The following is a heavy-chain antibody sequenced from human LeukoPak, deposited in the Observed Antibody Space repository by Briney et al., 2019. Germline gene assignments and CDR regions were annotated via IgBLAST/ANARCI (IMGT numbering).Heavy chain of an antibody. V-gene: IGHV3-53*01. CDR1: GFTVSSNY. CDR2: IYSGGST. CDR3: ARDPMDSSGWYRDAFDI. D-gene: IGHD6-19*01. J-gene: IGHJ3*02. Sequence: GGSPRLSCAASGFTVSSNYMSWVRQAPGKGLGWVSVIYSGGSTYYADSVKGRFTISRDNSKNTLYLQMNSLRAEDTAVYYCARDPMDSSGWYRDAFDIWGQGTMVTVSS.